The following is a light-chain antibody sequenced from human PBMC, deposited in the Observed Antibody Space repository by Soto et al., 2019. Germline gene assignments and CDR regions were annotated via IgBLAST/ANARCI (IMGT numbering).Light chain of an antibody. V-gene: IGLV1-40*01. Sequence: QSVLTQPPSVSGAPGQRVTISCTGTSSNIGAGYDVHWYQHLPGTAPKLLIYGNTNRPSGVPDRFSGSQSGTSASLAIAGLLAEDEADYYCQSYDSSLSGSDVFGTGTKLTVL. CDR3: QSYDSSLSGSDV. CDR2: GNT. J-gene: IGLJ1*01. CDR1: SSNIGAGYD.